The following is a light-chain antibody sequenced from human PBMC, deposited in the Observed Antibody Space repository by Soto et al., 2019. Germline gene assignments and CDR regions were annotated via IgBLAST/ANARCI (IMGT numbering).Light chain of an antibody. CDR3: QQYNTWPWT. Sequence: IVITHSPGSLSLSPGKRSTLSLRASQSVSTYLAWYQQKPGQAPRLLIFGASPRATGVPARFSGGGSGTLFTLTISSLQSEDFGVYYCQQYNTWPWTFGQGSMVDVK. CDR1: QSVSTY. J-gene: IGKJ1*01. CDR2: GAS. V-gene: IGKV3-15*01.